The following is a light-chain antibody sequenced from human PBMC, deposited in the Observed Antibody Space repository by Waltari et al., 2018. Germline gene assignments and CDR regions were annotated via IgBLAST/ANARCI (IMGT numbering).Light chain of an antibody. J-gene: IGKJ1*01. CDR3: QKYGSLPAT. V-gene: IGKV3-20*01. CDR1: QSIGIY. Sequence: IVLTQSPGTLSLSPGERATLSCRASQSIGIYLAWYQQKPGQAPRLLMYHASTRATGIPDRVSGSGSGTDFSLTISRLEPEDFAVYYCQKYGSLPATFGQGTKVEIK. CDR2: HAS.